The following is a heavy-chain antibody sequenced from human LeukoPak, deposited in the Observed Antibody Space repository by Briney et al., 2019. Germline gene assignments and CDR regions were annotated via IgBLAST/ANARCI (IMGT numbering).Heavy chain of an antibody. CDR3: AKISDYSSNFDY. CDR1: GFTFSSYS. J-gene: IGHJ4*02. D-gene: IGHD5/OR15-5a*01. CDR2: ISSSSSYI. Sequence: GGSLRLSCAASGFTFSSYSMNWVRQAPGKGLEWVSSISSSSSYIYYADSVKGRFTISRDNSKNTLYLQLNSLRAEDTALYYCAKISDYSSNFDYWGQGTLVTVSS. V-gene: IGHV3-21*04.